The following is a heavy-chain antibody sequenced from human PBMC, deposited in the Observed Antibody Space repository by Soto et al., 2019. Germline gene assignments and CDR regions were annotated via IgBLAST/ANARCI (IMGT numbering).Heavy chain of an antibody. J-gene: IGHJ1*01. Sequence: QGQLVQSGPDLKRPGASMKVSCKASGYTFTSYGISWVRQAPGQGLEWMAWISPLKGRTEYSQKAQGRVTLSTETSSNTAYMEMTTLRVDDTAVYYCAMDYGDRPAYFKHWGQGTLVTVS. CDR3: AMDYGDRPAYFKH. CDR2: ISPLKGRT. D-gene: IGHD4-17*01. V-gene: IGHV1-18*04. CDR1: GYTFTSYG.